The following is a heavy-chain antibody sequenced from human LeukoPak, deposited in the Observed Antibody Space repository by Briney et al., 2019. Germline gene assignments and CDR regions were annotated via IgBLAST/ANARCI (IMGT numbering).Heavy chain of an antibody. D-gene: IGHD3-3*01. V-gene: IGHV5-51*01. Sequence: GESLKISCKGSGYSFTSFWIGWVRQMPGKGLEWMGIIYPRDPDTRYSPSFQGQVTISADKSICTAYLQWSSLKASDTAMYYCARVYPAGTPGHLEWLLYGGQGWFDPWGQGTLVTVSS. CDR2: IYPRDPDT. CDR1: GYSFTSFW. CDR3: ARVYPAGTPGHLEWLLYGGQGWFDP. J-gene: IGHJ5*02.